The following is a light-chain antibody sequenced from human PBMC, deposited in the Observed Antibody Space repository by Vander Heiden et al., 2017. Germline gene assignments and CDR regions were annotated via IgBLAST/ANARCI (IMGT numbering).Light chain of an antibody. Sequence: DIVMTQSPDSLAVSLGWRATINCKSSQSVLYSSNNKNYLAWYQQKPGQPPKLLIYWASTRESGVPDRFSGSGSGTEFTLTISSLQAEDVAVYYCQQYYSTPPYTFGQGTKLEIK. J-gene: IGKJ2*01. CDR2: WAS. V-gene: IGKV4-1*01. CDR3: QQYYSTPPYT. CDR1: QSVLYSSNNKNY.